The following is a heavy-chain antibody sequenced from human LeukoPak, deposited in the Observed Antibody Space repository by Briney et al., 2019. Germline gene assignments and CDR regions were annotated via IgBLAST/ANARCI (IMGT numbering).Heavy chain of an antibody. J-gene: IGHJ5*02. V-gene: IGHV4-39*01. Sequence: PSETLSLTCTVSGGSISSSGYYWGWIRQPPGKGLEWIGSIYYSGSTYYNPSLKSRVTISVDTSKNQFSLKLSSVTAADTAVYYCARITIFGVVISRNNWFDPWGQGTLVTVSS. CDR1: GGSISSSGYY. CDR3: ARITIFGVVISRNNWFDP. D-gene: IGHD3-3*01. CDR2: IYYSGST.